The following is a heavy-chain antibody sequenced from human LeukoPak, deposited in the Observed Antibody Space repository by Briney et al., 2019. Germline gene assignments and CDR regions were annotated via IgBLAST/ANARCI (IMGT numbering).Heavy chain of an antibody. CDR2: VDHSGGT. CDR3: ASAMATKEWVGGAFDI. Sequence: SETLSLTCTVSGYSLSSGYYWGWIRQPPGKGLEWIGSVDHSGGTYYNPSLKSRVTISVDTSKNQFSLKLSSVTAADTAVYYCASAMATKEWVGGAFDIWGQGTMVTVSS. J-gene: IGHJ3*02. V-gene: IGHV4-38-2*02. D-gene: IGHD5-24*01. CDR1: GYSLSSGYY.